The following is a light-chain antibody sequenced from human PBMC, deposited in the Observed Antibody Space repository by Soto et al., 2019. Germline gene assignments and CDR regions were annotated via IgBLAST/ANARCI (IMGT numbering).Light chain of an antibody. CDR1: QSVSSSY. J-gene: IGKJ1*01. Sequence: EIVLTQSPGTLSLSPGERATLSCRASQSVSSSYLAWYQQKPGQAPRLLIYGASSRATGIPDRFSGSVSGTGFTLTISRLEPEDFAVYYCQEYGTSRTFGQGTKVEIK. CDR3: QEYGTSRT. V-gene: IGKV3-20*01. CDR2: GAS.